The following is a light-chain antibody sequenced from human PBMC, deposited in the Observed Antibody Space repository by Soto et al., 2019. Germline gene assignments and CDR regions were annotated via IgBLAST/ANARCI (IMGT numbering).Light chain of an antibody. J-gene: IGKJ5*01. CDR1: QIVNSNY. CDR3: QQYSKSPIT. CDR2: GAS. Sequence: VVLTQSPGTLSLSPGERATLSCMASQIVNSNYLAWYQHKPGQSPRFLIYGASRRATGIPDRFSGSGTGTDFTLSIIRVEPEDVAIYYCQQYSKSPITFGQGTRLEIK. V-gene: IGKV3-20*01.